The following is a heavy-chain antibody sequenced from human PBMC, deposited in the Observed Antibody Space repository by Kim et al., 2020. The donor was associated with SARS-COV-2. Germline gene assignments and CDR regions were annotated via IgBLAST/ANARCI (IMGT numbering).Heavy chain of an antibody. CDR1: GGSVSSGSYY. CDR2: IYYSGST. V-gene: IGHV4-61*01. J-gene: IGHJ5*02. Sequence: SETLSLTCTVSGGSVSSGSYYWSWIRQPPGKGLEWIGYIYYSGSTNYNPSLKSRVTISVDTSKNQFSLKLSSVTAADTAVYYCAREQVATNGGNWFDPWG. D-gene: IGHD5-12*01. CDR3: AREQVATNGGNWFDP.